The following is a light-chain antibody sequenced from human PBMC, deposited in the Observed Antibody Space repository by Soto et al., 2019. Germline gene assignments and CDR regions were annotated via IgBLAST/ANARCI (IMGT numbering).Light chain of an antibody. CDR3: SSYTSTNTLAV. J-gene: IGLJ2*01. CDR2: DVS. Sequence: QSALTQPASVSGSPGQSITISCTGTSSDVGGYNYVSWYQQRPGKAPKLMIYDVSNRPSGVSNRFSGSKSGNTAFLTISGLQAEDEADYYCSSYTSTNTLAVFGGGTKVTVL. CDR1: SSDVGGYNY. V-gene: IGLV2-14*01.